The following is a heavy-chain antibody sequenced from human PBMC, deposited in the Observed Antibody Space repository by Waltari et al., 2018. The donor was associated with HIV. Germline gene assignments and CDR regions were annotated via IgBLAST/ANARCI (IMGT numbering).Heavy chain of an antibody. J-gene: IGHJ6*02. Sequence: EAPLVVSAGCLVKPAGPLRLSCAASGSTLSRYSTNWVRQAPGKGLEWVSSISSSSSYIYYADSVKGRFTISRDNAKNSLYLQMNSLRAEDTAVYYCARDFWGGYYYGMDVWGQGTTVTVSS. CDR3: ARDFWGGYYYGMDV. D-gene: IGHD3-16*01. V-gene: IGHV3-21*01. CDR2: ISSSSSYI. CDR1: GSTLSRYS.